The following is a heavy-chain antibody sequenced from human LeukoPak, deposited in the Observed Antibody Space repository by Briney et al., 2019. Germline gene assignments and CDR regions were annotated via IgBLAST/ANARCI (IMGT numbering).Heavy chain of an antibody. CDR1: GYSISSGYY. CDR2: IYHSRST. V-gene: IGHV4-38-2*02. Sequence: SETLSLTCTVSGYSISSGYYWGWIRQPPGKGLEWIGSIYHSRSTYYNPSLKSRVTISVDTSKNQFSLKLSSVTAADTAVYYCAKVAVAGTYRYFDYWGQGTLVTVSS. D-gene: IGHD6-19*01. J-gene: IGHJ4*02. CDR3: AKVAVAGTYRYFDY.